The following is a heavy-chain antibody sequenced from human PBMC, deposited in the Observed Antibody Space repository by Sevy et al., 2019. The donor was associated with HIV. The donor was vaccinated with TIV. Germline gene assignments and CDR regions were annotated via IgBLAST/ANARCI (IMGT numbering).Heavy chain of an antibody. CDR2: FYTSGST. Sequence: SETLSLTCTVSGGSISSYYWSWIRQPAGKGLEWIGRFYTSGSTNYNPSLKSRVTMSVDTSKNQFSLKLSSVTAADTAVYYCARMAAAGIQFDPWGQGTLVTVSS. V-gene: IGHV4-4*07. J-gene: IGHJ5*02. CDR1: GGSISSYY. D-gene: IGHD6-13*01. CDR3: ARMAAAGIQFDP.